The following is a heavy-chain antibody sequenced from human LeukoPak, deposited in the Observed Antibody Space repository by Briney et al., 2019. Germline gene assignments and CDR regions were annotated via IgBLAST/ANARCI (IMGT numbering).Heavy chain of an antibody. CDR3: ARVDSWGSGDY. V-gene: IGHV1-2*02. J-gene: IGHJ4*02. Sequence: ASVKVSCKASGYTFTGYYMHWVRQAPGQGLEWMGWINPNSGGTNYAQKFQGRVTMTRDTSISTAYMELSSLRSEDTAVYYCARVDSWGSGDYWGQGTLVTVSS. CDR1: GYTFTGYY. D-gene: IGHD7-27*01. CDR2: INPNSGGT.